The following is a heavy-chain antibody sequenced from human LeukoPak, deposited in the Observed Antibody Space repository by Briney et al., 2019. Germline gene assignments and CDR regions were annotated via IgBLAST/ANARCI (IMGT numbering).Heavy chain of an antibody. D-gene: IGHD3-16*01. V-gene: IGHV4-59*01. Sequence: SETLSLTCTVSGGSISNCYWSWIRQPPGKGLEWIGYISHSGNTNYNPSLKSRVAISLDTSKNQFSLILSSVTAADTAVYYCARVGRGDYVWGSYSFDYWGQGTLVTVSS. CDR2: ISHSGNT. CDR3: ARVGRGDYVWGSYSFDY. CDR1: GGSISNCY. J-gene: IGHJ4*02.